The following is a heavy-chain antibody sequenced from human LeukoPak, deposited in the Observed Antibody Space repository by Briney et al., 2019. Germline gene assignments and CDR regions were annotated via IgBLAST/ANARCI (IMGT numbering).Heavy chain of an antibody. J-gene: IGHJ3*02. CDR2: IYPGDSDT. V-gene: IGHV5-51*01. D-gene: IGHD3-10*01. Sequence: EESLKISCKGSGYSFTSYWIGWVRQMPGKGLEWMGIIYPGDSDTRYSPSFQGQVTISADKSISTAYLQWSSLKASDTAMYYCARSGYYGSGSLTNAFDIWGQGTMVTVSS. CDR3: ARSGYYGSGSLTNAFDI. CDR1: GYSFTSYW.